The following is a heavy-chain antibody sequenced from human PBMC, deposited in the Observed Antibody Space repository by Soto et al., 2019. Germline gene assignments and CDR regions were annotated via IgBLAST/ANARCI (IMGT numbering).Heavy chain of an antibody. Sequence: ERLALSRAHAGGCTSSGGYSWSWIRQPRGKGLEWIGYVYYSGSTKYNPSLESRVTISVDMSNNQFSLMLTSVTAADTAVYYCENYRRTDAEGYRLDFWGQGTLVTVSS. CDR3: ENYRRTDAEGYRLDF. V-gene: IGHV4-61*08. D-gene: IGHD5-12*01. CDR2: VYYSGST. CDR1: GGCTSSGGYS. J-gene: IGHJ4*02.